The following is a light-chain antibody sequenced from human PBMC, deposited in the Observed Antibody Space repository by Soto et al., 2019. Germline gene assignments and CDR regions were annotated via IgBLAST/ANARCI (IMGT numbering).Light chain of an antibody. CDR2: LAY. Sequence: IGVTQSPPSLAVTPGRPASISCRSWQGLLHTYKFNYLDWFLQKPGQSPQLPIYLAYNRASGVPDRFSGSGSGTDFTLKISRVEAEDVGIYYCMQALQTPCTFGPGTKVDI. CDR1: QGLLHTYKFNY. V-gene: IGKV2-28*01. CDR3: MQALQTPCT. J-gene: IGKJ3*01.